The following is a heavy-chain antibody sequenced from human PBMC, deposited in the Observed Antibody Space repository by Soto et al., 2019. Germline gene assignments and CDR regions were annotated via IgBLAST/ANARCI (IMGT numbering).Heavy chain of an antibody. J-gene: IGHJ6*02. CDR1: GYTFTSYA. CDR2: INAGNGNT. D-gene: IGHD6-13*01. Sequence: GASVKVSCKASGYTFTSYAMHWLRQAPGQRLEWMGWINAGNGNTKYSQKFQGRVTITRDTSASTAYMELSSLRSEDTAVYYCARGPWQQLAYYYYYGMDVWGQGTTVPVSS. CDR3: ARGPWQQLAYYYYYGMDV. V-gene: IGHV1-3*01.